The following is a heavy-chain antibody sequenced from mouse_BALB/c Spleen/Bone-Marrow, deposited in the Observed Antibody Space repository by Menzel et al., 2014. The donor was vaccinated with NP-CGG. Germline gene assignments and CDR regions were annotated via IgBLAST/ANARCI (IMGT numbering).Heavy chain of an antibody. CDR2: IWAGGST. CDR3: ARVYDGYCFDY. CDR1: GFSLTNYG. Sequence: VKLMESGPGLVAPSQSLSITCTVSGFSLTNYGVHWVRQPPGKGLEWLGLIWAGGSTNYNSALMSRLSINKDNSKSQVFLKMNSLKTDDTAMYYCARVYDGYCFDYWGQGTPLTVSS. D-gene: IGHD2-3*01. J-gene: IGHJ2*01. V-gene: IGHV2-9*02.